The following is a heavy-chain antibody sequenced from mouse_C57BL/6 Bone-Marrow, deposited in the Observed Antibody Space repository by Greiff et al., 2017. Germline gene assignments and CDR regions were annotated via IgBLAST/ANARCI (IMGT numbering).Heavy chain of an antibody. D-gene: IGHD2-4*01. CDR1: GYAFTNYL. V-gene: IGHV1-54*01. J-gene: IGHJ4*01. Sequence: VQLQQSGAELVRPGTSVKVSCKASGYAFTNYLIEWVKQRPGQGLEWIGVINPGSGGTNYNEKFKGKATLTADKSSSTAYMQLSSLTSEDSAVSFCASRGGLRPYYYAMDYWGQGTSVTVSS. CDR2: INPGSGGT. CDR3: ASRGGLRPYYYAMDY.